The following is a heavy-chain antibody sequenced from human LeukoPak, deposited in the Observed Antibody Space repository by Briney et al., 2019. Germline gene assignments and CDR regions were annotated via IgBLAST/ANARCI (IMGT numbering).Heavy chain of an antibody. V-gene: IGHV3-23*01. CDR2: ISGSGGST. D-gene: IGHD3-22*01. J-gene: IGHJ4*02. Sequence: PGGSLRLSCAASGFTFRSYAMSWLRQAPGKGLVWVSAISGSGGSTYYADSVKGRFTISRDNSKNTLYLQMNSLRAEDTAVYYCASHHYYDSSGLDDYFDYWGQGTLVTVSS. CDR1: GFTFRSYA. CDR3: ASHHYYDSSGLDDYFDY.